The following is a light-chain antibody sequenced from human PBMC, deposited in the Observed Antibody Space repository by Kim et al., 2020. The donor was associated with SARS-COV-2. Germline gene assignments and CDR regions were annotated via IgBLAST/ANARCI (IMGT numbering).Light chain of an antibody. CDR1: SSDVGGYNY. Sequence: QSALTQPASVSGSPGQSISISCTGTSSDVGGYNYVSWYQQLPGKAPKLMIYAVSKRPSGVSNRLSGSKSGNTASLTISGLQTEDEADYYCSSYTSSSAWVFGGGTQLTVL. CDR2: AVS. J-gene: IGLJ3*02. CDR3: SSYTSSSAWV. V-gene: IGLV2-14*03.